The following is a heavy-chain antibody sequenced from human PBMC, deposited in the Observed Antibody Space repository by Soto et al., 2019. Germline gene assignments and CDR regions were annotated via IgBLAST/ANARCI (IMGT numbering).Heavy chain of an antibody. CDR2: IKSKTDDGTT. V-gene: IGHV3-15*01. CDR1: GFTFSNAW. CDR3: TTDSSSWAYYYYYGMDV. D-gene: IGHD2-2*01. J-gene: IGHJ6*02. Sequence: EVQLVESGGGLVKPGGSLRLSCTVSGFTFSNAWMTWVRQAPGKGLEWVGRIKSKTDDGTTDYAAPVKGRFTISRDDSGNTLYLQMNSLKTEDTAVYYCTTDSSSWAYYYYYGMDVWGQGTTVTVSS.